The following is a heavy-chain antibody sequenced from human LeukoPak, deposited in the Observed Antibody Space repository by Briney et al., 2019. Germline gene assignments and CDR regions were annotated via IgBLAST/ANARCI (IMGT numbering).Heavy chain of an antibody. CDR2: INPSGGST. V-gene: IGHV1-46*01. Sequence: ASVKVSCKASGYTFTSYYIHWVRQAPGQGLEWMGIINPSGGSTSYAQKFQGRVTMTRDTSTSTVYMELSSLRSDDTAVYYCARVVVPAADADVWGKGTTVAVSS. J-gene: IGHJ6*04. D-gene: IGHD2-2*01. CDR3: ARVVVPAADADV. CDR1: GYTFTSYY.